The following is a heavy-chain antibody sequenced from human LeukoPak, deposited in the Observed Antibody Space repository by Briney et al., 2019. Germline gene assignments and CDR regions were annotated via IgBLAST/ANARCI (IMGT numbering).Heavy chain of an antibody. CDR2: ISAYNGNT. V-gene: IGHV1-18*01. J-gene: IGHJ5*02. D-gene: IGHD5-24*01. Sequence: AASVKVSCKASGYTFTSYGISWVRQAPGQGLEWMGWISAYNGNTNYAQKLQGRVTMTTGTSTSTAYMELSSLRSEDTAVYYCARDNSVRDEAWWFNPWGQGTLVTVSS. CDR1: GYTFTSYG. CDR3: ARDNSVRDEAWWFNP.